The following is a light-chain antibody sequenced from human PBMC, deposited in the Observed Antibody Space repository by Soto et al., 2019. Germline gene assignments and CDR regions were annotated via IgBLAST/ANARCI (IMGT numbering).Light chain of an antibody. Sequence: DIQMTQSPSSVSAYVGDRVTITCRARQGISSWLAWYQQKPGKAPKLLIFAASSLQSGVPSRFICIVFWIDFTLSISSLQPEDFATYYCQQANSLPLTFGGGTKGDIK. CDR3: QQANSLPLT. J-gene: IGKJ4*01. V-gene: IGKV1-12*01. CDR2: AAS. CDR1: QGISSW.